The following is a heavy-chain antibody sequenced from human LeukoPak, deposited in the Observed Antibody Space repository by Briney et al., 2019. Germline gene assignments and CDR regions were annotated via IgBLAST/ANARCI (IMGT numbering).Heavy chain of an antibody. D-gene: IGHD4-23*01. J-gene: IGHJ4*02. V-gene: IGHV3-11*04. CDR3: ARDRGYSTFDY. Sequence: GGSLRLSCAASGFTFSDHYMYWIRQAPGKGLEGISYISSTGVAIYYADSVKGRFTISRDNAKNSLFLQMNSLRVDDTAVYYCARDRGYSTFDYWGQGTLVTVSS. CDR2: ISSTGVAI. CDR1: GFTFSDHY.